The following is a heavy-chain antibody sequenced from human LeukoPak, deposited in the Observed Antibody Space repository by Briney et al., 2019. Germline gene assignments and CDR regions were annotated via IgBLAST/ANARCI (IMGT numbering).Heavy chain of an antibody. V-gene: IGHV4-34*01. CDR1: GGSFSGYY. Sequence: SETLSLTCAVYGGSFSGYYWSWIRQPPGKGLEWIGEINHSGSTNYNPPLKSRVTISVDTSKNQFSLKLSSVTAADTAVYYCARSSRRAAQAYWGQGTLVTVSS. D-gene: IGHD2-2*01. CDR3: ARSSRRAAQAY. CDR2: INHSGST. J-gene: IGHJ4*02.